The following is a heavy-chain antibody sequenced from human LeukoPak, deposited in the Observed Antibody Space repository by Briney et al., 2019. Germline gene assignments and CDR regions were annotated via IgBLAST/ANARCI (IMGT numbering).Heavy chain of an antibody. CDR2: ISYDGSNK. V-gene: IGHV3-30-3*01. D-gene: IGHD2-15*01. Sequence: PGRSLRLSCAASGFTFSSYAMHWVRQAPGKGLEWVAVISYDGSNKYYADSVKGRFTISRDNSKNTLYLQMNSLRAEDTAVYYCARTAYCSGGSCYRGGGAFDIWGQGTMVTVSS. J-gene: IGHJ3*02. CDR1: GFTFSSYA. CDR3: ARTAYCSGGSCYRGGGAFDI.